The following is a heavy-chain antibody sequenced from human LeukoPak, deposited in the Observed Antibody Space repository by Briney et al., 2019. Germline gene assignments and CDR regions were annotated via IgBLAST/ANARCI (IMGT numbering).Heavy chain of an antibody. CDR1: GFTFSSYN. J-gene: IGHJ4*02. D-gene: IGHD1-26*01. V-gene: IGHV3-23*01. CDR2: ISDPHSGSET. Sequence: PGGSLRLSCAASGFTFSSYNMNWVRQALGQGLEWVSTISDPHSGSETHYADSVKGRFTISRDDSQNTLYLQMDSLRAEDTAVYYCTTRLLNHFDYWGQGTQVTVSS. CDR3: TTRLLNHFDY.